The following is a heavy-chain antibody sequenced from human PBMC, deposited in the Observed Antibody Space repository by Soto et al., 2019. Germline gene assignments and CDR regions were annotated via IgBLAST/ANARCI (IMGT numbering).Heavy chain of an antibody. J-gene: IGHJ4*02. CDR3: ARDPPDFHSASEY. CDR2: TYYRSKWYN. Sequence: SQTLSLTCAISGYSVSSNSAAWNWIRQSPSRGREWLGRTYYRSKWYNDYAESVKSRITINPDTSKNQFSLHLNSVTPEDTAVYYCARDPPDFHSASEYWGQGTMVTVSS. V-gene: IGHV6-1*01. D-gene: IGHD4-4*01. CDR1: GYSVSSNSAA.